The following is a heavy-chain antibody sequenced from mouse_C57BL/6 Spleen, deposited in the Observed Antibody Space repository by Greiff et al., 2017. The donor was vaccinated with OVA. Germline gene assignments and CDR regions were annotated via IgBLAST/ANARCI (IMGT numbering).Heavy chain of an antibody. V-gene: IGHV1-15*01. CDR2: IDPETGGT. J-gene: IGHJ3*01. D-gene: IGHD2-4*01. Sequence: QVQLQQSGAELVRPGASVTLSCKASGYTFTDYDMHWVKQTPVHGLEWIGAIDPETGGTASNQKFTGKALLTADKSSRTSYMELRSLTFEDSAVYYCTRWRDYDGFAYWGQGALVTGSA. CDR1: GYTFTDYD. CDR3: TRWRDYDGFAY.